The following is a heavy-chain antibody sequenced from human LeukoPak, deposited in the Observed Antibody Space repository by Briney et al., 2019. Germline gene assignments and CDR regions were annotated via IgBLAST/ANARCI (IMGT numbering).Heavy chain of an antibody. V-gene: IGHV4-4*07. D-gene: IGHD6-13*01. CDR3: ASGRYSSSSWYYFDY. CDR2: IYTSGST. CDR1: GGSIRSYY. Sequence: SETLSLTCTVSGGSIRSYYWSWIRQPAGKGLEWIGRIYTSGSTNYNPSLKSRVTISVDTSKNQFSLKLSSVTAADTAVYYCASGRYSSSSWYYFDYWGQGTLVTVSS. J-gene: IGHJ4*02.